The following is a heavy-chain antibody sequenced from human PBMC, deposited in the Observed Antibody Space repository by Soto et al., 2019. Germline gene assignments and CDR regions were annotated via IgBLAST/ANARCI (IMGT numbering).Heavy chain of an antibody. J-gene: IGHJ6*02. V-gene: IGHV4-31*03. CDR2: IYYSGST. Sequence: PSETLSLTCTVSGGSISSGGYYWSWIREHPGKGLEWIGYIYYSGSTYYNPSLKSRVTISVDTSKNQFSLKLSSVTAADTAVYYCARGSNYYGMDVWGQGTTVTVSS. CDR1: GGSISSGGYY. D-gene: IGHD2-15*01. CDR3: ARGSNYYGMDV.